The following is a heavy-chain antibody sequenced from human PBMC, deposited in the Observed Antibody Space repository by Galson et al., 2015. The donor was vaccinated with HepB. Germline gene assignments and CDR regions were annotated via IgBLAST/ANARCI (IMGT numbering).Heavy chain of an antibody. Sequence: SLRLSCAASGFTFSSYSMNWVRQAPGKGLEWVSYISSGSNTIYYADSVKGRFTISRDNTKNSLYLQMDSLRAEDTAVYYCARGFGYWGQGTLVTVSS. J-gene: IGHJ4*02. CDR3: ARGFGY. CDR1: GFTFSSYS. CDR2: ISSGSNTI. V-gene: IGHV3-48*04.